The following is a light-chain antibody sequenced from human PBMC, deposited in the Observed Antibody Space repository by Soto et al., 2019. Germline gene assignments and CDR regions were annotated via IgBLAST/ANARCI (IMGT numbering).Light chain of an antibody. CDR3: QHHGSAPQWT. CDR2: AAS. Sequence: DIVLTQSPGTLSLSPGERATLSCRASQSVSSTYLAWYQQKPGQAPRLLIFAASNRATGIPDRFSGSGSGTDFTLTISSLEPDDFALYYCQHHGSAPQWTFGQGTKVDIK. J-gene: IGKJ1*01. CDR1: QSVSSTY. V-gene: IGKV3-20*01.